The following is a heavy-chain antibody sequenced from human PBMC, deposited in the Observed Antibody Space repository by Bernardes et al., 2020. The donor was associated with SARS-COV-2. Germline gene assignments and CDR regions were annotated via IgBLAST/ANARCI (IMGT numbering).Heavy chain of an antibody. CDR3: VTVGPPGYVWGSSRF. V-gene: IGHV4-39*01. J-gene: IGHJ4*02. Sequence: SETLSLTRTVSGGPIRRSDYYWGWIRQPPGKGLEWIGSIYYSGYAYYNPSLKSRVTISVDTSKNQFSLRLGSVTAADTAVYYCVTVGPPGYVWGSSRFWGRGTPVTVSS. D-gene: IGHD3-16*01. CDR2: IYYSGYA. CDR1: GGPIRRSDYY.